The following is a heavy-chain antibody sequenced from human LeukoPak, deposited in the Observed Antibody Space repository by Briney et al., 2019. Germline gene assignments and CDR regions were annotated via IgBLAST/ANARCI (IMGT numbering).Heavy chain of an antibody. CDR3: ARVGYNYGYDY. V-gene: IGHV3-74*01. CDR1: GFTFSSYW. CDR2: INTDRSGI. Sequence: PGGSLRLSCAASGFTFSSYWMHWVRQTPGKGLVWVSRINTDRSGITYADSVKGRFTISRDNAKNTLYLQMNSLRAEDTAVYYCARVGYNYGYDYWGQGTLVTVSS. D-gene: IGHD5-18*01. J-gene: IGHJ4*02.